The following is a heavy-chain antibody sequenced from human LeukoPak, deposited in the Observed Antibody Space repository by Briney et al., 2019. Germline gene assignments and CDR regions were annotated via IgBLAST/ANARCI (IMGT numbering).Heavy chain of an antibody. Sequence: GGSLRLSCAASGFTFSSYAMSWVRQAPGKGLEWVSGISWNSGSIGYADSVKGRFTISRDNAKNSLYLQMNSLRAEDTALYYCATQTYDSSGYYYRYWGQGTLVTVSS. CDR3: ATQTYDSSGYYYRY. J-gene: IGHJ4*02. V-gene: IGHV3-9*01. CDR2: ISWNSGSI. D-gene: IGHD3-22*01. CDR1: GFTFSSYA.